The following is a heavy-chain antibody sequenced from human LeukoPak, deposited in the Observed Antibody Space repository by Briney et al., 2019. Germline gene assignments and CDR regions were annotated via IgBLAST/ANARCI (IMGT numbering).Heavy chain of an antibody. CDR1: GFTFSSYA. CDR2: ISGSGGST. J-gene: IGHJ4*02. Sequence: GGSLRLSCAASGFTFSSYAMSWVRQAPGKGLEWVSAISGSGGSTYYADSVKGRFTISRDNPKNTLFLQLNSLRAEDTAVYYCARDGHYDSSGYFDYWGQGTLVTVSS. V-gene: IGHV3-23*01. CDR3: ARDGHYDSSGYFDY. D-gene: IGHD3-22*01.